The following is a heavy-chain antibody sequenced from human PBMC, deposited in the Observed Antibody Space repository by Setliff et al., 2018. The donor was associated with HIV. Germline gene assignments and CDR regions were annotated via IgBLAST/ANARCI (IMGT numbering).Heavy chain of an antibody. V-gene: IGHV3-48*01. D-gene: IGHD6-13*01. CDR2: MGFTSTSI. Sequence: PGGSLRLSCAASGFTFGNTMNWVRQAPGKGLEWVTYMGFTSTSITYADSVKGRFTISRDNAKNSLYLQMNSLRAEDTAVYYCARVKARAAGTSDYWGQGTLVTVSS. CDR1: GFTFGNT. J-gene: IGHJ4*02. CDR3: ARVKARAAGTSDY.